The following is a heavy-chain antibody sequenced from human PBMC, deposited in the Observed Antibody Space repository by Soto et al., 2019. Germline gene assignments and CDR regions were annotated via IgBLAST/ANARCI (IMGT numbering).Heavy chain of an antibody. CDR3: ARVHNWYLQPYFDY. CDR2: INHSGST. Sequence: QVQLQQWGAGLLKPSETLSLTCAVYGGSFSGYYWSWIRQPPGKGLEWIGEINHSGSTNYNPSLKSRVTMSVDTSKNQFSLKLISVTAADTAVYYCARVHNWYLQPYFDYWCQGTLVTVSS. J-gene: IGHJ4*02. V-gene: IGHV4-34*01. D-gene: IGHD1-1*01. CDR1: GGSFSGYY.